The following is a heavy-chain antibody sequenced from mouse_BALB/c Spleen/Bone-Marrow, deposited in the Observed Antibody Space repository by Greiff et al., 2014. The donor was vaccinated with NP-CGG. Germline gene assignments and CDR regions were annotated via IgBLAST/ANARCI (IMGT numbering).Heavy chain of an antibody. CDR3: ASRGDYSYAMDY. V-gene: IGHV1-80*01. CDR1: GYTFSNYW. J-gene: IGHJ4*01. CDR2: IYPGDDDT. Sequence: VKLMESGAELVRPGSSVKISCKASGYTFSNYWMNWMKQRPGQGLEWIGQIYPGDDDTNYIGKFTGKATLTADKSSSTAYMQLSSLTSEDSAVYFCASRGDYSYAMDYWGQGTSVTVSS. D-gene: IGHD1-1*01.